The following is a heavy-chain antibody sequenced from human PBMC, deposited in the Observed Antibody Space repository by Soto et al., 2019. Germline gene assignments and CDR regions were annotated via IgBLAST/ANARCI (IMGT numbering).Heavy chain of an antibody. CDR2: ISPDGGRT. Sequence: GASGEGLCKASGYTFTTYYMHWVRQAPGQGLEWMGIISPDGGRTSYAQKFQGRVTMTRDTSTSTVYMELSSLRSEDTAVYYCATRDPGHYWGQGTLVTVSS. J-gene: IGHJ4*02. CDR3: ATRDPGHY. V-gene: IGHV1-46*01. CDR1: GYTFTTYY.